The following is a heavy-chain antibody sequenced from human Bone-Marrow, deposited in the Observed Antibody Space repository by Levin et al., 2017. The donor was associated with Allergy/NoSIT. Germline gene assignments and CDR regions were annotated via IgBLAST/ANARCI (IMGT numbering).Heavy chain of an antibody. D-gene: IGHD3-22*01. V-gene: IGHV5-51*01. CDR3: ARHYDSSGFWGFDP. J-gene: IGHJ5*02. CDR1: GYTFKNYW. Sequence: GESLKISCEASGYTFKNYWIGWVRQMPGKGLEWMGIIYPGDSDTIYSPSFQGQVIISADKSINTVYLQWSSLKASDTAIYYCARHYDSSGFWGFDPWGQGTLVTVSS. CDR2: IYPGDSDT.